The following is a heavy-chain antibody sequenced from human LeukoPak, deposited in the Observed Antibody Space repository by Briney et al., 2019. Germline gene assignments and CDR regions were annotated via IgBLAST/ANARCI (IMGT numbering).Heavy chain of an antibody. V-gene: IGHV3-9*01. CDR3: AKDMGYDSSGYYSYFDY. D-gene: IGHD3-22*01. CDR1: GFTFDDYA. CDR2: ISWSSGSI. Sequence: GGSLRLSCAASGFTFDDYAMHWVRQAPGKGLEWVSGISWSSGSIGYADSVKGRFTISRDNAKNSLYLQMNSLRAEDTALYYCAKDMGYDSSGYYSYFDYWGQGTLVTVSS. J-gene: IGHJ4*02.